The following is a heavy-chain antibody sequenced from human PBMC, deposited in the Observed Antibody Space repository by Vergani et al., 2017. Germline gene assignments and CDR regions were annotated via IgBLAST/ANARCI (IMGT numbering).Heavy chain of an antibody. Sequence: QVQLQESGPGLVKPSQTLSLTCTVSGGSINSHNYYWSWIRQPAGKGLEWIGRIHTSGSTNYNPSLKSRVTMSEDTSKNQFSLSLTSVTAADTAIYYCARHRGSGGFFPSSYFYGMDVWGHGTTVTVSS. V-gene: IGHV4-61*02. D-gene: IGHD3-10*01. CDR2: IHTSGST. CDR1: GGSINSHNYY. J-gene: IGHJ6*02. CDR3: ARHRGSGGFFPSSYFYGMDV.